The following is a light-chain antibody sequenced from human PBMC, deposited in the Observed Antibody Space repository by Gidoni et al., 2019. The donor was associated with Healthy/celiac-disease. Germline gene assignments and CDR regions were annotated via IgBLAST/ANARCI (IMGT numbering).Light chain of an antibody. CDR3: QQYDNLPT. CDR2: AAS. J-gene: IGKJ2*01. Sequence: DFQMTQSPSPLSASVGDRVTITFQASQDISNYLNWYQQKPGKAPKLLIYAASSVEAGVPSRFSGSGSGTDFTFTISGLQPEDIATYCCQQYDNLPTFXQXTKLEIK. V-gene: IGKV1-33*01. CDR1: QDISNY.